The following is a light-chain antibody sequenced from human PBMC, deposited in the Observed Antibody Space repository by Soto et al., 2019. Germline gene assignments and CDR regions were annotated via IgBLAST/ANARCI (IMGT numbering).Light chain of an antibody. Sequence: QSVLTQPPSVSGAPGQRVTISCTGTSSNIGPGYDVHWYQHLPGTAPKLLIYDNNNRPSGVSDRFSGSRSRTSASLAISGLQAEDEADYYCQSYDSSLTAVVFGGGTKLTVL. CDR3: QSYDSSLTAVV. CDR2: DNN. CDR1: SSNIGPGYD. J-gene: IGLJ2*01. V-gene: IGLV1-40*01.